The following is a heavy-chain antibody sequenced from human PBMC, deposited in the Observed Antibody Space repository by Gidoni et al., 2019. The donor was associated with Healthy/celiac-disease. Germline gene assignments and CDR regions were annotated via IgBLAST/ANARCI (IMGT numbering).Heavy chain of an antibody. Sequence: EVQLVESGGGLVQPGRSLRLSCAASGFTFDDYAMHWVRQAPGKGLEWVSGISWNSGSIGYADSVKGRFTISRDIAKNSLYLQMNSLRAEDTALYYCAKDIVAAAGTNWFDPWGQGTLVTVSS. CDR1: GFTFDDYA. J-gene: IGHJ5*02. D-gene: IGHD6-13*01. CDR3: AKDIVAAAGTNWFDP. CDR2: ISWNSGSI. V-gene: IGHV3-9*01.